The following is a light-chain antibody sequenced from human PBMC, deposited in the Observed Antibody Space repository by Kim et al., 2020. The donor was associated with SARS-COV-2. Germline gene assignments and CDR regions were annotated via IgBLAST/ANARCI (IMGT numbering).Light chain of an antibody. CDR3: NSRDISGNHLV. J-gene: IGLJ3*02. CDR2: GKH. Sequence: ALGQTIRITCQGDSIRNYYVSWYQQKPGQAPVLVIHGKHNRPSGISDRFSGSSSGNTASLTITGAQAEDEADYYCNSRDISGNHLVFGGGTQLTVL. V-gene: IGLV3-19*01. CDR1: SIRNYY.